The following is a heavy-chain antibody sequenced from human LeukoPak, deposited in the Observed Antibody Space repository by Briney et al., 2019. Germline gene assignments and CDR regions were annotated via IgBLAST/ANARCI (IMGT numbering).Heavy chain of an antibody. CDR1: GFTFSSYS. V-gene: IGHV3-48*04. D-gene: IGHD2-15*01. Sequence: GGSLRLSCAASGFTFSSYSMNWVRQAPGKGLEWVSYISSSSSTIYYADSVKGRFTISRDNAKNSLYLQMNSLRAEDTAVYYCARAPKYCSGGSCYSTRYYYYGMDVWGQGTTVTVSS. J-gene: IGHJ6*02. CDR2: ISSSSSTI. CDR3: ARAPKYCSGGSCYSTRYYYYGMDV.